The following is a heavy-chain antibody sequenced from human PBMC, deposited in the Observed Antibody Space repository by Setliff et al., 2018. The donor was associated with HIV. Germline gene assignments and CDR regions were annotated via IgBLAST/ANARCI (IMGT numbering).Heavy chain of an antibody. Sequence: ASVKVSCKASGYTFSNYGISWVRQAPGQGLEWMGWISPYNGNTNYVQKLQGRVTVTADISTSTAYMELRSLRSDDTAVYYCARDKTGDLWYFDSWGQGTLVTVSS. D-gene: IGHD7-27*01. CDR1: GYTFSNYG. V-gene: IGHV1-18*01. CDR3: ARDKTGDLWYFDS. J-gene: IGHJ4*02. CDR2: ISPYNGNT.